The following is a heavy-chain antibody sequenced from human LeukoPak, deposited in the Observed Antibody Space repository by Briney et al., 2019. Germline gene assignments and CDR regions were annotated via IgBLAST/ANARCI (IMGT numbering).Heavy chain of an antibody. Sequence: ASVEVSCKASGYTFTGYYMHWVRQAPGQGLEWMGWINPNSGGTNYAQKFQGRVTMTRDTSISTAYMELSRLRSDDTAVYYCARGETLRYFDWLLFDYWGQGTLVTVSS. V-gene: IGHV1-2*02. CDR2: INPNSGGT. CDR3: ARGETLRYFDWLLFDY. J-gene: IGHJ4*02. D-gene: IGHD3-9*01. CDR1: GYTFTGYY.